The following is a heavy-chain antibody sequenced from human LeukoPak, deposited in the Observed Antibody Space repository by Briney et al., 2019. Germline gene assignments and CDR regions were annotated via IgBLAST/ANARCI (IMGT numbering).Heavy chain of an antibody. D-gene: IGHD2-21*02. J-gene: IGHJ6*03. CDR3: ARGYGGDGVSISNYYYYYMDV. CDR2: ISSSSSYI. Sequence: GGSLRLSCAASGFTFSSYSMNWVRQAPGKGLEWVSSISSSSSYIYYADSVKGRFTISRDNAKNSLYLQMNSLRAEDTAVYYCARGYGGDGVSISNYYYYYMDVWGKGTTVTVSS. CDR1: GFTFSSYS. V-gene: IGHV3-21*01.